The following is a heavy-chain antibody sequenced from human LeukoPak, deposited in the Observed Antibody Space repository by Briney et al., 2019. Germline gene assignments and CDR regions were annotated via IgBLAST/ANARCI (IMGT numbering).Heavy chain of an antibody. V-gene: IGHV1-69*01. Sequence: ASVKVSCKASGGAFSSYAISWVRQAPGQGLEWMGGIIPIFGTANYAQKFQGRVTITADESTSTAYMELSSLRSEDTAVYYCARDPNDDSSGYNSRWVDYWGQGTLVTVSS. CDR3: ARDPNDDSSGYNSRWVDY. CDR1: GGAFSSYA. D-gene: IGHD3-22*01. J-gene: IGHJ4*02. CDR2: IIPIFGTA.